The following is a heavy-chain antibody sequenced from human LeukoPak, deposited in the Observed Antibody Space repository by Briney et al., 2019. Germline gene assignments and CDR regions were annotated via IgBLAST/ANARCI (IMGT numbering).Heavy chain of an antibody. D-gene: IGHD6-13*01. J-gene: IGHJ3*02. CDR3: AKDNGPAGLDAFDI. CDR2: ISWNSGSI. CDR1: GFTFDDYA. Sequence: GGSLRLSCAASGFTFDDYAMHWVRQAPGKGPEWVSGISWNSGSIGYADSVKGRFTISRDNAKNSLYLQMNSLRAEDMALYYCAKDNGPAGLDAFDIWGQGTMVTVSS. V-gene: IGHV3-9*03.